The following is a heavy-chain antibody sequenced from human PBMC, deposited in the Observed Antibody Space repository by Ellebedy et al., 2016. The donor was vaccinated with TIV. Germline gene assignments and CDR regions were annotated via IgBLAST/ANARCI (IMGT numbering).Heavy chain of an antibody. CDR2: ISSSSSYI. D-gene: IGHD3-22*01. V-gene: IGHV3-21*01. Sequence: GESLKISCAASGFTLSSYNMNWVRQAPGKGLEWVASISSSSSYIYYADSMKGRFTISRDNAKNSLYLQMNSLRAEDTAVYYCARDLLVMVYYGMDVWGQGTTVTVSS. J-gene: IGHJ6*02. CDR3: ARDLLVMVYYGMDV. CDR1: GFTLSSYN.